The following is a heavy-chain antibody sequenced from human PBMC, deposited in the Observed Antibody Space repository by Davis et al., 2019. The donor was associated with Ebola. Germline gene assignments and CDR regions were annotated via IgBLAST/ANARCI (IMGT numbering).Heavy chain of an antibody. V-gene: IGHV3-23*01. CDR3: AKAGRYYYGMDV. CDR2: ISGSGGST. J-gene: IGHJ6*02. CDR1: GFTFSSYA. Sequence: GGSLRLSCAASGFTFSSYAMSWVRQAPGKGLEWVSAISGSGGSTYYADAVKGRFTISRDNSKNTLYLQMNSLRAEDTAVYYCAKAGRYYYGMDVWGQGTTVTVSS.